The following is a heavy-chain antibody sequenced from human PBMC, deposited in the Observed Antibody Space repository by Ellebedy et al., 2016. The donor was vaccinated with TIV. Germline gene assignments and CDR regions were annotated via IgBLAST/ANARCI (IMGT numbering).Heavy chain of an antibody. CDR1: GFTFSDYH. J-gene: IGHJ5*02. CDR2: TRNKPNNYTT. Sequence: PGGSLRLSCAASGFTFSDYHMSWIRQAPGKGLEWVGRTRNKPNNYTTEYAASVKGRFTISRDDSKNSLYLQMNSLKIEDTAVYYCTGWRSGDPTWGQGTLVTVSS. CDR3: TGWRSGDPT. D-gene: IGHD4-17*01. V-gene: IGHV3-72*01.